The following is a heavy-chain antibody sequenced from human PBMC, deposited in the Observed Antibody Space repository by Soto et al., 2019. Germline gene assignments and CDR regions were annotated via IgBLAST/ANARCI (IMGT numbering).Heavy chain of an antibody. CDR3: AVHLGQNYYTLDV. Sequence: EVQLLESGGGLMRPGESLRLSCTGSDFTFSNFVMSWVRQVPGKGLEWLSCITASGGSTYYADSVKGRFSVSRDNSKNTLYLQLNSLEAEDTAVSHCAVHLGQNYYTLDVWGRGTTVHVSS. CDR2: ITASGGST. V-gene: IGHV3-23*01. J-gene: IGHJ6*02. CDR1: DFTFSNFV.